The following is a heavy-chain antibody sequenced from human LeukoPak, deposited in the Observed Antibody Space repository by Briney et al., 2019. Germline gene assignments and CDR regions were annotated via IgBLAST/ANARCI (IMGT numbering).Heavy chain of an antibody. V-gene: IGHV3-48*04. CDR2: IGPSGVTR. Sequence: PGGSLRLSCEGSGFMFGNHGLIWVRQAPGKGLDWVSFIGPSGVTRLYANSVKGRFTISRDNAENSVFLQMNSLRVEDTAVYYCARVSPMTDGAFDLWGQGVMVTVSS. CDR3: ARVSPMTDGAFDL. J-gene: IGHJ3*01. D-gene: IGHD2-21*02. CDR1: GFMFGNHG.